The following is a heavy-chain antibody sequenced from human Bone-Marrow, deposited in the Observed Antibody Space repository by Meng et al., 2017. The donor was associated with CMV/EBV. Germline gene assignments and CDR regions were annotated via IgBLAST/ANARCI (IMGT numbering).Heavy chain of an antibody. J-gene: IGHJ4*02. Sequence: GGSLRLSCAASGFIVSSNYITWVRQAPGKGLEWVSIIYSGGGTYYADSVKGRFTISRDKSKNTVYLQMNSLRGEGTDVYYCATITPYCSGGSCSHFDYWGQGTLVTVSS. D-gene: IGHD2-15*01. V-gene: IGHV3-53*01. CDR3: ATITPYCSGGSCSHFDY. CDR1: GFIVSSNY. CDR2: IYSGGGT.